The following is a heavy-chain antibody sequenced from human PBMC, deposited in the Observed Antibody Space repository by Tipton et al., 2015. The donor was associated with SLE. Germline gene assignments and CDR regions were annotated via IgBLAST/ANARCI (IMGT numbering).Heavy chain of an antibody. D-gene: IGHD6-13*01. J-gene: IGHJ4*02. Sequence: SLRLSCAASGFTFSSYAMSWVRQAPGKGLEWVSVIYSGGSSTYYADSVKGRFTISRDNSKNTLYLQMNSLRAEDTAVYYCARDRGSSWFFFDYWGQGTLVTVSS. CDR3: ARDRGSSWFFFDY. V-gene: IGHV3-23*03. CDR2: IYSGGSST. CDR1: GFTFSSYA.